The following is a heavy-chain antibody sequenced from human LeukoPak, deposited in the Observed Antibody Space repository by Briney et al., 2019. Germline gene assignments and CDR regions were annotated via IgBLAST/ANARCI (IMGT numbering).Heavy chain of an antibody. J-gene: IGHJ3*02. Sequence: GGSPRLSCAAYGFTFSSYSMNWVRQAPGKGLEWVSSISSSSSYIYYADSVKGRFTISRDNAKNSLYLQMNSLRAEDTAVYYCARDLPQYYYGSGSYYDDAFDIWGQGTMVTVSS. V-gene: IGHV3-21*01. CDR1: GFTFSSYS. CDR3: ARDLPQYYYGSGSYYDDAFDI. CDR2: ISSSSSYI. D-gene: IGHD3-10*01.